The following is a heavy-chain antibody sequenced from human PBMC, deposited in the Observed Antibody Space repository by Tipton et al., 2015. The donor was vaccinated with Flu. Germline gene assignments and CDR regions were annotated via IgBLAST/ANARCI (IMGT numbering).Heavy chain of an antibody. J-gene: IGHJ4*02. D-gene: IGHD6-13*01. CDR1: GGSFSGYY. Sequence: TLSLTCAVYGGSFSGYYWSWIRQPPGKGLEWIWEINHSGSTNYNPSLKSRVTISVDTSKNQFSLKLSSVTAADTAVYYCARWGSSWPVSLDYWGQGTLVTVSS. CDR3: ARWGSSWPVSLDY. CDR2: INHSGST. V-gene: IGHV4-34*01.